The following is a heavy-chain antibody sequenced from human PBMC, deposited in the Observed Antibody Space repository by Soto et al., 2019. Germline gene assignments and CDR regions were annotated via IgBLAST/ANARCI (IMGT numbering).Heavy chain of an antibody. Sequence: GGSLRLSCAASGFTFSNAWMSWVRQAPGKGLEWVGRIKSKTDGGTTDYAAPVKGRFTISRDDSKSTLYLQMNSLKTEDTAVYYCTTVEDGYNYYFDYWGQGTRVTSPQ. V-gene: IGHV3-15*01. J-gene: IGHJ4*02. D-gene: IGHD5-12*01. CDR2: IKSKTDGGTT. CDR3: TTVEDGYNYYFDY. CDR1: GFTFSNAW.